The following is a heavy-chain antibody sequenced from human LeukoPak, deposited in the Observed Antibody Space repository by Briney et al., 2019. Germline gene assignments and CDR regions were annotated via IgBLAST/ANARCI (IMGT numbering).Heavy chain of an antibody. Sequence: GGSLRLSCAPSGFIFSHYGMHWVRQAPGKGLEWVAVIWYDGSKKEYADSVKGRFTISRDNSKNTLYLQMNSLRAEDTAAYYCAKDYIHIGSPGLHTGAFDIWGQGTMVTVSS. V-gene: IGHV3-33*06. CDR1: GFIFSHYG. CDR3: AKDYIHIGSPGLHTGAFDI. CDR2: IWYDGSKK. J-gene: IGHJ3*02. D-gene: IGHD2-21*01.